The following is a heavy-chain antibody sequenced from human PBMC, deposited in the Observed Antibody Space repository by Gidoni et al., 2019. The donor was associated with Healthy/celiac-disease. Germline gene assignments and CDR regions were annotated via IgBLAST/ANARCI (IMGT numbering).Heavy chain of an antibody. V-gene: IGHV3-30*18. CDR3: AKPQGDFWSGGAFDI. CDR1: GFTFSSYG. CDR2: ISYDGSNK. Sequence: QVQLVESGGGVVQPGRSLRLSCAASGFTFSSYGMHWVRQAPGKGLEWVAVISYDGSNKYYADSVKGRFTISRDNSKNTLYRQMNSLRAEDTAVYYCAKPQGDFWSGGAFDIWGQGTMVTVSS. D-gene: IGHD3-3*01. J-gene: IGHJ3*02.